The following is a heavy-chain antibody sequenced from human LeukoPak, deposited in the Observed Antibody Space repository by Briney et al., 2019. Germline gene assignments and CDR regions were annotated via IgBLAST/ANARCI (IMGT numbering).Heavy chain of an antibody. CDR3: AKSRGSGSNMARGVNFDY. CDR1: GFTFSTFA. CDR2: IFPSGGEI. V-gene: IGHV3-23*01. J-gene: IGHJ4*02. Sequence: GGSLRLSCAASGFTFSTFAMIWVRQPPGKGLEWVSSIFPSGGEIHYADSVRGRFTISRDNSKNTLFLQMNSLRGEDTALYYCAKSRGSGSNMARGVNFDYWGQGTPVTVSP. D-gene: IGHD3-10*01.